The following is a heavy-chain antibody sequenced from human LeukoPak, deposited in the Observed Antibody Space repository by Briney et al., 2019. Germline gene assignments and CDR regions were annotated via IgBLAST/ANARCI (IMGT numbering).Heavy chain of an antibody. CDR2: IRNDGTIK. J-gene: IGHJ4*02. Sequence: GGSLRLSCAASGFTFRTYGMHWVRQAPGKGLEWVAFIRNDGTIKYYADSVKGRFAISRDNSKNTLYLQMNSLRAEDTAVYYCAKERIKGYYFDYWGQGTLVTVSS. CDR3: AKERIKGYYFDY. D-gene: IGHD2-15*01. CDR1: GFTFRTYG. V-gene: IGHV3-30*02.